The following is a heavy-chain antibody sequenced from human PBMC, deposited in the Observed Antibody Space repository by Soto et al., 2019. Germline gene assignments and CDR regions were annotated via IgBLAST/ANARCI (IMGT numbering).Heavy chain of an antibody. CDR2: FDPEDGET. CDR3: ATVMCSTSCYWARYNWFDP. V-gene: IGHV1-24*01. J-gene: IGHJ5*02. CDR1: GYTLTELS. D-gene: IGHD2-2*01. Sequence: GASVKVSCKVSGYTLTELSMHWVRQAPGKGLDWMGGFDPEDGETIYAQKFQGRVTMTEDTSTDTAYMELSSLRSEDTAVYYCATVMCSTSCYWARYNWFDPWGQGTLVTVSS.